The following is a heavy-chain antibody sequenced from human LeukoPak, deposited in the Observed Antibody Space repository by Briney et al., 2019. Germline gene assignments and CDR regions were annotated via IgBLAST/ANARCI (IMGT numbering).Heavy chain of an antibody. CDR1: GFTFSSYW. Sequence: GGSLRLSCAASGFTFSSYWMSWVRQAPGKGLKWVANIKQDGSEKYYVDSVKGRFTISRDNAKNSLYLQMNSLRAEDTAVYYCARDRWFGESDYWGQGTLVTVSS. CDR2: IKQDGSEK. J-gene: IGHJ4*02. D-gene: IGHD3-10*01. V-gene: IGHV3-7*01. CDR3: ARDRWFGESDY.